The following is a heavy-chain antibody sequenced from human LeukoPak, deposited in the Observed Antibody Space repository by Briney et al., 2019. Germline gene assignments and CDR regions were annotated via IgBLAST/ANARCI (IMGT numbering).Heavy chain of an antibody. V-gene: IGHV3-21*04. D-gene: IGHD5-24*01. CDR1: GFTFSSYT. CDR2: ISSSSSYI. CDR3: AKDQFFGL. J-gene: IGHJ2*01. Sequence: SGGSLRLSCAASGFTFSSYTMNWVRQAPGKGLEWVSSISSSSSYIYYTDSVKGRFTISRDNAKNSLYLQMNSLRAEDTALYYCAKDQFFGLWGRGTLVTVSS.